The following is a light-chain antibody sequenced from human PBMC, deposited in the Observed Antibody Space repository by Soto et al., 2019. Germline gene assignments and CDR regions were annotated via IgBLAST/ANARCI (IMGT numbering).Light chain of an antibody. J-gene: IGKJ1*01. V-gene: IGKV4-1*01. Sequence: IVLIPPPDSLAVSPGERATINCKSSQSVLYSSNNKNYLAWYQQKPGQPPKLLIYWASTRESGVPDRFSGSGSGTDFTLTISSLQSEDVAVYYCQQYYTNSWSFGQGTKVDIK. CDR3: QQYYTNSWS. CDR2: WAS. CDR1: QSVLYSSNNKNY.